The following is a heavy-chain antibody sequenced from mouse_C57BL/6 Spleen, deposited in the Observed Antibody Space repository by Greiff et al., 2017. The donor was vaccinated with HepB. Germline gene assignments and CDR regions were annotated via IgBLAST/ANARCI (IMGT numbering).Heavy chain of an antibody. CDR1: GFTFSSYG. Sequence: EVQLVESGGDLVKPGGSLKLSCAASGFTFSSYGMSWVRQTPDKRLEWVATISSGGSYTYYPDSVKGRFTISRDNAKNTLYLQMSSLKSEDTAMYYCARRGRGATEGYFDVWGTGTTVTVSS. V-gene: IGHV5-6*01. CDR3: ARRGRGATEGYFDV. J-gene: IGHJ1*03. CDR2: ISSGGSYT. D-gene: IGHD3-1*01.